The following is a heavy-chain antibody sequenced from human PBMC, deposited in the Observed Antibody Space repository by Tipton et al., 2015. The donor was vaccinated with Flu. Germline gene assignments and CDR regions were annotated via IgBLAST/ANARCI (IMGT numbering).Heavy chain of an antibody. CDR2: IYYNGDI. CDR1: GGSIGRYF. Sequence: TLSLTCSVSGGSIGRYFWSWIRQPPGKGLEWIGNIYYNGDISYNPSLKSRLTMSIDASKNHFSLKLTAVTAADTAVYYCARGLPFVTYGGPVIMYGFDVWGQGTVVTVSS. D-gene: IGHD3-16*01. CDR3: ARGLPFVTYGGPVIMYGFDV. J-gene: IGHJ3*01. V-gene: IGHV4-59*01.